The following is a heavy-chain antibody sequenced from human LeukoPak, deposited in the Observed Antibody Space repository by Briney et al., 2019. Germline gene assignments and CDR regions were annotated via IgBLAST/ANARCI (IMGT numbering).Heavy chain of an antibody. D-gene: IGHD3-22*01. Sequence: SETLSLTCTVSGGSISSYYWSWIRQPPGKGLEWIGYIYYSGSTNYNPSLKSRVTISVDTSKNQFSLKLSSVTAVDTAVYYCARDPHFYDSSGYYYPFFDYWGQGTLVTVSS. CDR3: ARDPHFYDSSGYYYPFFDY. CDR2: IYYSGST. CDR1: GGSISSYY. J-gene: IGHJ4*02. V-gene: IGHV4-59*01.